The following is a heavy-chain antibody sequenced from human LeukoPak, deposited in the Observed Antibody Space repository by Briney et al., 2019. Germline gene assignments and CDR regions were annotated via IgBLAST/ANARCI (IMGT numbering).Heavy chain of an antibody. V-gene: IGHV3-53*01. CDR3: ARASLAYDSSPFDY. CDR1: GFTVSSNY. J-gene: IGHJ4*02. CDR2: IYSGGST. D-gene: IGHD3-22*01. Sequence: GGSLRLSCAASGFTVSSNYMSWVRQAPGKGLEWVSVIYSGGSTYYADSVKGRFTISRDNSKNTLYLQMNSRRAEDTAVYYCARASLAYDSSPFDYWGQGTLVTVSS.